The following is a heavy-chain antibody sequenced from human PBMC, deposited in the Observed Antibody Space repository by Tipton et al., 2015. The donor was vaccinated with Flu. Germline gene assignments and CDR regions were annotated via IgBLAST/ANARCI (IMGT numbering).Heavy chain of an antibody. Sequence: PLRLSCATSGFSFSSYGMHWFRQAPGKGLEWVAFISYDGSTKHYADSVKGRFTISRDFSKNTVFLQMNSLRIDDTGVYYCARDRYHDGSGYPYFDYWGQGTQATVSS. V-gene: IGHV3-30*19. J-gene: IGHJ4*02. CDR2: ISYDGSTK. D-gene: IGHD3-22*01. CDR3: ARDRYHDGSGYPYFDY. CDR1: GFSFSSYG.